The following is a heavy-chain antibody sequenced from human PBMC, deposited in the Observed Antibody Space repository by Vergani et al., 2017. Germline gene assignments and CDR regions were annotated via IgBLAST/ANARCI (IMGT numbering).Heavy chain of an antibody. Sequence: QVQLQESGPGLVRPSQTLSLTCTVSGGSISSGSYYWSWFRQPAGKGLEWIGRFHTGGGTSYNPSLKSRVTISVDTSKNQFSLQLSSVTAADTAVYYCARGPLYSTTWPFLLLDMDVWGQGTTVTVSS. D-gene: IGHD6-13*01. V-gene: IGHV4-61*02. CDR2: FHTGGGT. CDR1: GGSISSGSYY. J-gene: IGHJ6*02. CDR3: ARGPLYSTTWPFLLLDMDV.